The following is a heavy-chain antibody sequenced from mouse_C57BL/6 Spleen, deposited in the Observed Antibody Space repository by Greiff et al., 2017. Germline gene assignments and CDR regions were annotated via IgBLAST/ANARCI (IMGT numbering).Heavy chain of an antibody. Sequence: EVKLMESGGGLVKPGGSLKLSCAASGFTFSDYGMHWVRQAPEKGLEWVAYISSGSSTIYYADTVKGRFTISRDNAKNTLFLQMTSLRSEDTAMYYCARGDSSGQFDYWGQGTTLTVSS. D-gene: IGHD3-2*02. J-gene: IGHJ2*01. V-gene: IGHV5-17*01. CDR1: GFTFSDYG. CDR2: ISSGSSTI. CDR3: ARGDSSGQFDY.